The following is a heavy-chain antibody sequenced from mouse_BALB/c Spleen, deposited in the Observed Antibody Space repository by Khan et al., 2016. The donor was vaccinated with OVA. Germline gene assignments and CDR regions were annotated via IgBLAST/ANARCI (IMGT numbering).Heavy chain of an antibody. CDR1: GFNINDTY. V-gene: IGHV14-3*02. J-gene: IGHJ1*01. Sequence: VRLQQSGAELVKPGASVKLSCTASGFNINDTYMHWVKQRPEQGLEWIGRIDPANGNTKYDPKFQGKATITADTSSNTAYLQVSSLTSEDTAGDYGARWDWYFDVWGAGTTVTVSA. CDR3: ARWDWYFDV. CDR2: IDPANGNT.